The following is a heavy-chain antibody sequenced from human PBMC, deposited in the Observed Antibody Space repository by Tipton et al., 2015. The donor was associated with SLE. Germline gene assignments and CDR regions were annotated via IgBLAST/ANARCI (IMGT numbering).Heavy chain of an antibody. CDR1: GDSISNGDYC. V-gene: IGHV4-30-4*08. CDR2: IYSSGNP. CDR3: GRVTSGWREVC. J-gene: IGHJ4*02. Sequence: TLSLTCTVSGDSISNGDYCWNWIRQYPGKGLEWIGYIYSSGNPYYNPSLKSRVTISLATSKNQFSLQLTSVTAADTAIYYCGRVTSGWREVCWGQGTLVTVSS. D-gene: IGHD6-19*01.